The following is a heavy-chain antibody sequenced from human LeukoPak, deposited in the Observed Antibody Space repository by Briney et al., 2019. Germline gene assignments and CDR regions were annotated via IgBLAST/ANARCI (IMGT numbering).Heavy chain of an antibody. CDR2: ISNNGGYT. V-gene: IGHV3-23*01. J-gene: IGHJ4*02. Sequence: GSLRLSCAVSGFNFRDHWMDWVRQAPGKGLEWVSAISNNGGYTYYADSVQGRFTISRDNSKSTLCLQMNSLRAEDTAVYYCAKQLGYCSDGSCYFPYWGQGTLVTVSS. CDR3: AKQLGYCSDGSCYFPY. CDR1: GFNFRDHW. D-gene: IGHD2-15*01.